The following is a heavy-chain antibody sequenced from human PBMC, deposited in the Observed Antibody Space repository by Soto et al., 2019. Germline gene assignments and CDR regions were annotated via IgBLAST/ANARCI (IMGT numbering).Heavy chain of an antibody. J-gene: IGHJ3*02. CDR1: GFFFDNYA. Sequence: LRLSCVTSGFFFDNYAMHWVRQAPGKGPEWVSGLSGNSDIVAYADSVKGRFTISRDNAKKSLFLQMNNLRPEDTAVYYCATFSSWYGKEVDAFDICGQRTMVTV. V-gene: IGHV3-9*01. CDR2: LSGNSDIV. D-gene: IGHD6-13*01. CDR3: ATFSSWYGKEVDAFDI.